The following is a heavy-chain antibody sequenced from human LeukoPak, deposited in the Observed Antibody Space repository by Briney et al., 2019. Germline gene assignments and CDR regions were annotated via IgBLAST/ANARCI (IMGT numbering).Heavy chain of an antibody. D-gene: IGHD6-19*01. J-gene: IGHJ4*02. CDR1: GFTFSSYS. CDR2: ISSSSSYI. Sequence: PGGSLRLSCAASGFTFSSYSMNWVRQAPGKGLEWVSSISSSSSYIYYADSVKGRFTISRDNAKNSLYLQMNSLRAEDTAVYYCAGDVEQQWQITFDYWGQGTLVTVSS. V-gene: IGHV3-21*01. CDR3: AGDVEQQWQITFDY.